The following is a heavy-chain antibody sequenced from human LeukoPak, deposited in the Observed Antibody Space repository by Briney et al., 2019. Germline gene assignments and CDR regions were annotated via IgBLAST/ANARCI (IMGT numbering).Heavy chain of an antibody. Sequence: GGSLRLSCAASGFTFSSYAMHWVRQAPGKGLEWVAVISYDGSNKYYADSVKGRFTIPRDNSKNTLCLQMNSLRAEDTAVYYCARDGGYSYGYFDYWGQGTLVTVSS. CDR1: GFTFSSYA. CDR2: ISYDGSNK. D-gene: IGHD5-18*01. V-gene: IGHV3-30*04. J-gene: IGHJ4*02. CDR3: ARDGGYSYGYFDY.